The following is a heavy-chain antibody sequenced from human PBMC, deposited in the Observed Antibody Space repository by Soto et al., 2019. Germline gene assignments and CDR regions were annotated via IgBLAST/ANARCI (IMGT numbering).Heavy chain of an antibody. J-gene: IGHJ3*02. V-gene: IGHV1-8*01. CDR2: MNPNSGNT. Sequence: GASVKVSCKASGYTFTSYDINWVRQATGQGLEWMGWMNPNSGNTGYAQKFQGRVTMTRNTSISTAYMEPSSLRSEDTAVYYCARGFMYMNYARVAFDIWGQGTMVTVSS. D-gene: IGHD1-7*01. CDR3: ARGFMYMNYARVAFDI. CDR1: GYTFTSYD.